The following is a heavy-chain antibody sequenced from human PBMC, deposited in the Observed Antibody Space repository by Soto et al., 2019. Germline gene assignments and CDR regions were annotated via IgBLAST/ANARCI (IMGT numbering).Heavy chain of an antibody. Sequence: SETLSLTCTVSGASISRYYWSWIRQSPGKGLEWIGYLYNTGSTIYNPSLKSRVTISVDTSKNQFSLKMNSVTAADTAVYYCARQPILCSFDPWGQGTLVTVSS. J-gene: IGHJ5*02. CDR1: GASISRYY. CDR3: ARQPILCSFDP. CDR2: LYNTGST. D-gene: IGHD2-21*01. V-gene: IGHV4-59*01.